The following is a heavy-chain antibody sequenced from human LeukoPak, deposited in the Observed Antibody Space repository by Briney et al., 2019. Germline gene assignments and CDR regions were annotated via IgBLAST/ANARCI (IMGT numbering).Heavy chain of an antibody. CDR3: ARYLITFGGVIDLSYFDY. J-gene: IGHJ4*02. Sequence: SETLSLTCTVSGGSISGYYWSWIRQPPGEGLEYIGYISYSGATHYNPSLRSRVTISIDTSRNQFSLKLSSVTAADTAVYYCARYLITFGGVIDLSYFDYWGQGTLVTVSS. CDR2: ISYSGAT. D-gene: IGHD3-16*02. V-gene: IGHV4-59*08. CDR1: GGSISGYY.